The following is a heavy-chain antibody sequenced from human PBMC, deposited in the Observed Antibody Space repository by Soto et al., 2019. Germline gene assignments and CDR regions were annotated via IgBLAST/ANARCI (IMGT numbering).Heavy chain of an antibody. V-gene: IGHV4-31*03. Sequence: PSETLSLTCTVSGGSISSGGYYWSWIRQHPGKGLEWIGYIYYSGSTYYNPSLKSRVTISVDTSKNQFSLKLSSVTAADTAVYYCARVFRGYYFDYWGQGTLVTVSS. J-gene: IGHJ4*02. CDR2: IYYSGST. CDR1: GGSISSGGYY. CDR3: ARVFRGYYFDY. D-gene: IGHD3-16*01.